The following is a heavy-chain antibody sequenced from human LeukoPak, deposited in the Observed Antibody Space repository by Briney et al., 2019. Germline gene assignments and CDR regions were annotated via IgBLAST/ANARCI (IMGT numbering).Heavy chain of an antibody. D-gene: IGHD3-9*01. V-gene: IGHV3-30*03. Sequence: GGSLRLSCAASGFTFSSYGMHWVRQAPGNGLEWVAVISYDGSNKYYADSVKGRFTISRDNSKNTLYLQMNSLRAEDTAVYYCARDHYHILTGYGTYYYYGMDVWGQGTTVTVSS. CDR1: GFTFSSYG. J-gene: IGHJ6*02. CDR2: ISYDGSNK. CDR3: ARDHYHILTGYGTYYYYGMDV.